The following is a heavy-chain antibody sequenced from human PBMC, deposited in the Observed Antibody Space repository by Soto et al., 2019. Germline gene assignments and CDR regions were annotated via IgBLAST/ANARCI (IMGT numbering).Heavy chain of an antibody. CDR1: GYTFTSYG. D-gene: IGHD6-13*01. CDR2: ISSYNGNR. Sequence: QVQLVQSGAEVKKPGASVQVSCKASGYTFTSYGISWVRQAPGQGLEWMGWISSYNGNRNYAQKLQGRVTMTTDTATRTAYMELRRLRSDDTAVYYCERDRSRGQQLVLPFDYWGQGTLVTVSS. CDR3: ERDRSRGQQLVLPFDY. J-gene: IGHJ4*02. V-gene: IGHV1-18*01.